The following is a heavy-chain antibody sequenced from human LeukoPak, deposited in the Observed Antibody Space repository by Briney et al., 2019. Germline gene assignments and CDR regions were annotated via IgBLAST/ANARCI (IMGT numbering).Heavy chain of an antibody. V-gene: IGHV3-7*01. CDR1: GFTFSNYW. CDR2: IKEDGSEK. J-gene: IGHJ4*02. D-gene: IGHD6-13*01. CDR3: ASGRQLGY. Sequence: GGSLRFSCAASGFTFSNYWMSWVRQAPGKGLEWVANIKEDGSEKYYVDSVKGRFTISRDNARNSLYLQMNSLRAEDTAVYYCASGRQLGYWGQGTLVTVSS.